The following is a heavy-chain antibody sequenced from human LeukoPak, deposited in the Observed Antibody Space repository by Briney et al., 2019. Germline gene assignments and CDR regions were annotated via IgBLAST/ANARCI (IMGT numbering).Heavy chain of an antibody. V-gene: IGHV6-1*01. CDR3: ARGTAFDI. J-gene: IGHJ3*02. CDR1: GDSVSSTNVG. Sequence: SQTLSLTCPISGDSVSSTNVGWNWIRQSPSSGLEWLGRTYYRSQFYNDYADSVKGRITITPDTSKNQFSLKLSSLTPDDTAVYYCARGTAFDIWGQGTMVTVSS. D-gene: IGHD1-14*01. CDR2: TYYRSQFYN.